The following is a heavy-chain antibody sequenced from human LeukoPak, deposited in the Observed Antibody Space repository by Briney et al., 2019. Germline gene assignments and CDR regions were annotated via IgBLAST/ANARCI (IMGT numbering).Heavy chain of an antibody. V-gene: IGHV1-2*02. D-gene: IGHD3-3*01. CDR2: MNPNSGGT. CDR3: ARDRVEDKYDFWSGYYPDYYYYYYMDV. CDR1: GYTFTGYY. J-gene: IGHJ6*03. Sequence: GASVKVSCKASGYTFTGYYMHWVRQAPGQGLEWMGWMNPNSGGTNYAQKFQGRVTMTRDTSISTAYMELSRLRSDDTAVYYCARDRVEDKYDFWSGYYPDYYYYYYMDVWGKGTTVTVSS.